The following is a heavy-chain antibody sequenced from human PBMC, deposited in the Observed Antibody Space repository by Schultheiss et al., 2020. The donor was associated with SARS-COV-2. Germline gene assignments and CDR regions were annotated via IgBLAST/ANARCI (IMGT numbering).Heavy chain of an antibody. CDR2: IYWNDDK. V-gene: IGHV2-5*01. CDR3: AHSLLGYDILTGHSYNWFDP. D-gene: IGHD3-9*01. Sequence: SGPTLVKPTQTLTLTCTFSGFSLSTSGVGVGWIRQPPGKALEWLALIYWNDDKRYSPSLKSRLTITKDTSKNQVVLTMTNMDPVDTATYYFAHSLLGYDILTGHSYNWFDPWGQGTLVTVSS. CDR1: GFSLSTSGVG. J-gene: IGHJ5*02.